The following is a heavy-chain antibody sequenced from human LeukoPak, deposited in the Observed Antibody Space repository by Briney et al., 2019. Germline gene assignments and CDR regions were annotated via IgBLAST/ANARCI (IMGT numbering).Heavy chain of an antibody. CDR2: IYYSGST. Sequence: PSETLSLTCTVSGGSISSYYWSWIRQPPGKGLEWIGYIYYSGSTNYNPSLKSRVTISVDTSKNQFSPKLSSVAAADTAVYYCARDRGYGDFPKYFDLWGRGTLVTVSS. CDR1: GGSISSYY. CDR3: ARDRGYGDFPKYFDL. V-gene: IGHV4-59*01. D-gene: IGHD4-17*01. J-gene: IGHJ2*01.